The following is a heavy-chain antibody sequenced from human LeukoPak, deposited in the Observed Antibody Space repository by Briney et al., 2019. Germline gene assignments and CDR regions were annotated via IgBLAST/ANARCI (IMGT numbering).Heavy chain of an antibody. D-gene: IGHD2-2*02. CDR2: ISYDGSST. CDR3: ARSRYCSTITCYTSPNWFDP. CDR1: GFTFSTYA. J-gene: IGHJ5*02. V-gene: IGHV3-64*01. Sequence: GGSLRLSCAASGFTFSTYAMHWVRQSPGKGLEYISAISYDGSSTYYANSVKGRFTISRDNSKNTLYLQMGSLGAEDMAVYYCARSRYCSTITCYTSPNWFDPWGQGTLVTVSS.